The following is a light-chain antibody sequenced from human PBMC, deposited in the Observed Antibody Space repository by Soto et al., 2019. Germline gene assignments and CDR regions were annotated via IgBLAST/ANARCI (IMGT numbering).Light chain of an antibody. Sequence: QAVVTQPPSASGTPGQRVTISCSGSSSNIASNTVNWYQQLPGTAPKLLIYTNNQRPSGVPDRFSGSKSGTSASLAISGLQSEDEADYYCAAWDDSLTGVIFGGGTKLTVL. V-gene: IGLV1-44*01. J-gene: IGLJ2*01. CDR2: TNN. CDR3: AAWDDSLTGVI. CDR1: SSNIASNT.